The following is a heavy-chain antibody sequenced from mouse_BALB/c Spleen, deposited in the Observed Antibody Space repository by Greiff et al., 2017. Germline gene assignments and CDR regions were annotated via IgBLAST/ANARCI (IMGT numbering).Heavy chain of an antibody. V-gene: IGHV5-6*01. CDR1: GFTFSSYG. CDR2: ISSGGSYT. Sequence: EVQLVESGGDLVKPGGSLKLSCAASGFTFSSYGMSWVRQTPDKRLEWVATISSGGSYTYYPDSVKGRFTISRDNAKNTLYLQMSSLKSEDTAMYYCARHDDGPDYWGQGTTLTVSS. D-gene: IGHD2-3*01. CDR3: ARHDDGPDY. J-gene: IGHJ2*01.